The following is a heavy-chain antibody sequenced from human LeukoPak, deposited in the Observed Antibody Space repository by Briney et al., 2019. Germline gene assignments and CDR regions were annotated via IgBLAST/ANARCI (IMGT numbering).Heavy chain of an antibody. CDR3: ARRGEGPIGGIGY. Sequence: GESLKISCKGSGYIFASYWIGWVRQMPGKGLEWMGIIHPGDSDTRYSPSFQGQVTISAEKSISTAYLQWSSLKASDTAMYYCARRGEGPIGGIGYWGQGTLVTVSS. CDR2: IHPGDSDT. CDR1: GYIFASYW. J-gene: IGHJ4*02. V-gene: IGHV5-51*01. D-gene: IGHD3-10*01.